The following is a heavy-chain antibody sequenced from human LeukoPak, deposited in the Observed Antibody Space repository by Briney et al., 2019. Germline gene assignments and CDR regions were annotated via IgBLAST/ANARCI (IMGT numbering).Heavy chain of an antibody. V-gene: IGHV1-69*05. CDR3: ARFGALFGSSSKYYYMDV. CDR1: GGTFSSYA. J-gene: IGHJ6*03. CDR2: IIPIFGTA. Sequence: SVKVSCKASGGTFSSYAISWVRQAPGQGLEWMGRIIPIFGTANYAQKFQGRVTITTDESTSTAYMELSSLRSADTAVYYCARFGALFGSSSKYYYMDVWGKGTTVTVSS. D-gene: IGHD6-6*01.